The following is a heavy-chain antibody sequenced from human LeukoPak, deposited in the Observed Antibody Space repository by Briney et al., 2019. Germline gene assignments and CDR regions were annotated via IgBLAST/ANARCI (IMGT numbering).Heavy chain of an antibody. CDR2: IPPNIGDT. J-gene: IGHJ4*02. CDR3: ARDMGRYSGYDYDY. V-gene: IGHV1-2*02. D-gene: IGHD5-12*01. Sequence: ASGKVSCKTSGYTFTHYYLHWGRQAPGQGLEWVGWIPPNIGDTRHAQKFQGRLTMTKDTSISTVYMELTRLRSDETAVYYCARDMGRYSGYDYDYWGQGTLVTASS. CDR1: GYTFTHYY.